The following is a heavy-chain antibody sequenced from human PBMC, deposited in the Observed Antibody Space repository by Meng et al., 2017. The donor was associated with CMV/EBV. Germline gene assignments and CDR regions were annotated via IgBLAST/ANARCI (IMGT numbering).Heavy chain of an antibody. CDR2: ISSSGSTI. V-gene: IGHV3-11*01. Sequence: AGSLRLSCAVSGFTFSDYYMSWIRQAPGQGLEWVSYISSSGSTIYYADSVKGRFTISRDNAKNSLYLQMNSLRAEDTAVYYCARVFGYDFWSGYFDYWGQGTLVTVSS. D-gene: IGHD3-3*01. J-gene: IGHJ4*02. CDR1: GFTFSDYY. CDR3: ARVFGYDFWSGYFDY.